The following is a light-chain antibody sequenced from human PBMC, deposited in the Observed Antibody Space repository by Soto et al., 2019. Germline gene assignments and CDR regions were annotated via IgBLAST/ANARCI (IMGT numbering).Light chain of an antibody. J-gene: IGKJ3*01. Sequence: PGERVTLSCRASQSVSSSYLTWYQQQPGQAPRLLIYGASTRATSIPARFSGSGSGTDFTLTISSLQPEDFAVYYCQQYYTRFTFGPGTKVDI. CDR3: QQYYTRFT. V-gene: IGKV3D-7*01. CDR1: QSVSSSY. CDR2: GAS.